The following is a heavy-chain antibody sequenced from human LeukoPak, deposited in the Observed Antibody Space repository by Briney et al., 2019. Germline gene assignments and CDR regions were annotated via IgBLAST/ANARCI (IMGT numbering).Heavy chain of an antibody. J-gene: IGHJ4*02. CDR3: ASDQRYAFDY. D-gene: IGHD3-9*01. CDR2: IRTSAEGANYA. V-gene: IGHV3-48*02. CDR1: GFSFTDYP. Sequence: GGSLRLSCATSGFSFTDYPMNWVRQAPGKGLEWVSNIRTSAEGANYAYYADSVRGRVTISRDDAKNTLYLHMNSLRDDDTAVYYCASDQRYAFDYWGQGILVTVSS.